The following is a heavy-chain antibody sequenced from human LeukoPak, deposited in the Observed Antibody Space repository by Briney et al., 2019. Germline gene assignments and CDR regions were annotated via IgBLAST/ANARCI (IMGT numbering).Heavy chain of an antibody. CDR3: ARVVFGELLPIDY. V-gene: IGHV1-2*02. J-gene: IGHJ4*02. CDR1: GYTFTGYY. D-gene: IGHD3-10*02. Sequence: ASVKVSCKASGYTFTGYYMHWVRQAPGQGLEWMGWINPNSGGTNYAQKFQGRVTMTTDTSTSTAYMELRSLRSDDTAVYYCARVVFGELLPIDYWGQGTLVTVSS. CDR2: INPNSGGT.